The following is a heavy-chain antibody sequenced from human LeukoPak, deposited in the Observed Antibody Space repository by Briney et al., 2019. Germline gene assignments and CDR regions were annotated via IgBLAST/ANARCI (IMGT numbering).Heavy chain of an antibody. J-gene: IGHJ5*02. CDR1: GFTFDDYA. Sequence: PGGSLRLSCAASGFTFDDYAMHWVRQAPGKGLEWVPGISWNSGSIGYADSVKGRFTISRDNAKNSLYLQMNSLRAEDTALYYCAKDNSSSWFRKYNWFDPWGQGTLVTVSS. CDR3: AKDNSSSWFRKYNWFDP. CDR2: ISWNSGSI. D-gene: IGHD6-13*01. V-gene: IGHV3-9*01.